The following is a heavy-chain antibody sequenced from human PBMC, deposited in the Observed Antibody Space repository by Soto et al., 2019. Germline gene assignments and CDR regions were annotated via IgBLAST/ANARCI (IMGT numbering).Heavy chain of an antibody. CDR1: GYTFTSYD. Sequence: ASVKVSCKASGYTFTSYDINWVRQATGQGLEWMGWMNPNSGNTGYAQKFQGRVTKTRNTSISTAYMELSSLRSEDTAVYYCARALAVRYFDWLLPPYWFDPWGQGTLVTVSS. D-gene: IGHD3-9*01. CDR3: ARALAVRYFDWLLPPYWFDP. CDR2: MNPNSGNT. V-gene: IGHV1-8*01. J-gene: IGHJ5*02.